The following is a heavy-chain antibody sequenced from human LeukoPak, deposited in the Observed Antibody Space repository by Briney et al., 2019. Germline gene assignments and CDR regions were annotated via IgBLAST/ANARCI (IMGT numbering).Heavy chain of an antibody. Sequence: ASVKVSCKASGYTFTSYGISWVRQAPGQGLEWMGWISAYNGNTNYAQKLQGRVTMTTDASTSTAYMELRSLRSDDTAVYYCARDRQDIVVVPAAMRGEFDPWGQGTLVTVSS. CDR1: GYTFTSYG. V-gene: IGHV1-18*01. CDR2: ISAYNGNT. J-gene: IGHJ5*02. CDR3: ARDRQDIVVVPAAMRGEFDP. D-gene: IGHD2-2*01.